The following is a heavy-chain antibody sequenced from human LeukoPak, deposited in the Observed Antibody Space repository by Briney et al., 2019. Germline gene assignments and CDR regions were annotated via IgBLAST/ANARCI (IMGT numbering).Heavy chain of an antibody. CDR2: ITSSGDGT. V-gene: IGHV3-23*01. D-gene: IGHD3-22*01. CDR3: AKDRPNYYGSNGHYYRRDGDC. J-gene: IGHJ4*02. Sequence: GGSLRLSCAASGFTFSIYAMSWVRQAPGKGLQWVSSITSSGDGTYYADSVKGRFTISRDNSENMLYLQMNSLRVEDTAVYFCAKDRPNYYGSNGHYYRRDGDCWGQGTLVTDSS. CDR1: GFTFSIYA.